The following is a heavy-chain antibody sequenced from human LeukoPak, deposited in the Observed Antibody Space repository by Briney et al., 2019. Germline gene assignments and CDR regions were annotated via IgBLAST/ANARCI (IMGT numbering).Heavy chain of an antibody. CDR1: GFIFINYA. CDR2: ISWNSGTI. J-gene: IGHJ4*02. V-gene: IGHV3-9*01. Sequence: GGSLRLSCAGSGFIFINYAMHWVRQPPGKGLEWVSGISWNSGTIDYADSVRGRFTISRDNAKNSLYLQMDSLRVEDTAFYYCAKDNRRHYTSGPNPDSLHWGQGALVAVSS. D-gene: IGHD6-19*01. CDR3: AKDNRRHYTSGPNPDSLH.